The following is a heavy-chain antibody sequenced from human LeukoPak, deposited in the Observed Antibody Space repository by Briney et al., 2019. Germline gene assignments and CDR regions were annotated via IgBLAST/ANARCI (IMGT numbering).Heavy chain of an antibody. CDR2: IYYSGST. Sequence: SETLSLTCTVSGGSISSSSSYWGWIRQPPGKGLQWIGNIYYSGSTYYNPSLKSRVAMSVDTSKNQFSLNLRFVTAADTAVYYCARVRVGATSVFDYWGQGTLVTVSS. V-gene: IGHV4-39*07. CDR1: GGSISSSSSY. D-gene: IGHD1-26*01. J-gene: IGHJ4*02. CDR3: ARVRVGATSVFDY.